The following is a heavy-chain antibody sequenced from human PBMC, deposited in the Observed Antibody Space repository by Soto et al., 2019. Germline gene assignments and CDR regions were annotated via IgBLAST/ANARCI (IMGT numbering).Heavy chain of an antibody. CDR1: GFSLSKCG. Sequence: QVQLVESGGGVVQPGRSLILSCAASGFSLSKCGVHWVRQAPGKGLEWVAMISYDGSQEHFIDSVKGRFTISRDNSKNTPYLQMNSLRPEDTAVYYCAKDLYNSGWYNYFDPWGRGTLVTVSS. D-gene: IGHD6-19*01. V-gene: IGHV3-30*18. CDR2: ISYDGSQE. CDR3: AKDLYNSGWYNYFDP. J-gene: IGHJ5*02.